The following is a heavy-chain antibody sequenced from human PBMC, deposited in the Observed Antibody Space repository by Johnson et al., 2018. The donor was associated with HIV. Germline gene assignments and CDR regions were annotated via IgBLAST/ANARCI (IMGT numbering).Heavy chain of an antibody. Sequence: VQLVESGGGVVRPGGSLRLSCAASGFTFDDYGMSWVRQASWKGLEWVSGINWTVGSTGYADSLQGRLPISRDNSKNTLYLQMNSLRAEETAVYYCARGGLTYYYDSSGYPDAFDIWGQGTMVTVSS. J-gene: IGHJ3*02. CDR2: INWTVGST. V-gene: IGHV3-20*04. D-gene: IGHD3-22*01. CDR1: GFTFDDYG. CDR3: ARGGLTYYYDSSGYPDAFDI.